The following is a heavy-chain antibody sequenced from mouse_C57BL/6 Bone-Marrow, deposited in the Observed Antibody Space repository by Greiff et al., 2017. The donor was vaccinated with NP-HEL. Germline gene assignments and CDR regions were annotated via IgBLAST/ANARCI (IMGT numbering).Heavy chain of an antibody. CDR3: ARRYDYGGAMDY. D-gene: IGHD2-4*01. Sequence: EVTLVESGGGLVKPGGSLKLSCAASGFTFSDYGMHWVRQAPEKGLEWVAYISSGSSTIYYADTVKGRFTISRANAKNTLFLQMPSLRSKDTAMDYCARRYDYGGAMDYWGQGTSVTVSS. V-gene: IGHV5-17*01. J-gene: IGHJ4*01. CDR2: ISSGSSTI. CDR1: GFTFSDYG.